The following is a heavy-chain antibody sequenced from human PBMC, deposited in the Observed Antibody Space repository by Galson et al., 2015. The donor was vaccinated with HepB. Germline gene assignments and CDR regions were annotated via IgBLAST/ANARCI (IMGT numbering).Heavy chain of an antibody. D-gene: IGHD6-6*01. CDR1: GYTFTSYA. CDR2: INSYNGNT. Sequence: SVKVSCKASGYTFTSYAMHWVRQAPGQRLEWMGWINSYNGNTNYVQKFQGRVTMTTDTSTSTAYMVLRSLRSDDTAIYYCARARYSTSPPDYWGQGTLVTVSS. J-gene: IGHJ4*02. CDR3: ARARYSTSPPDY. V-gene: IGHV1-3*04.